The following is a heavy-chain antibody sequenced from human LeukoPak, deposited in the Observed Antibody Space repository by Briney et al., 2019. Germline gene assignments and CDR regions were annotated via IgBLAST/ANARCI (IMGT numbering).Heavy chain of an antibody. CDR2: INHSGST. V-gene: IGHV4-34*01. CDR1: GGSFSGYY. Sequence: PSETLSLTCAVYGGSFSGYYWSWIRQPPGKGLEWIGEINHSGSTNYNPSLKSRVTISVDTSKNQFSLKLSSVTAADTAVYYCARTEAHNYYYYGMDVWGQGTTVTVSS. J-gene: IGHJ6*02. CDR3: ARTEAHNYYYYGMDV.